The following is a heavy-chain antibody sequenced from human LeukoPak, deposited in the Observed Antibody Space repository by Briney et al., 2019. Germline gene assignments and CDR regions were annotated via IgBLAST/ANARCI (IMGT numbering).Heavy chain of an antibody. CDR3: ARQDCTNGVCYGSDY. CDR2: IYYSGST. D-gene: IGHD2-8*01. V-gene: IGHV4-39*07. J-gene: IGHJ4*02. CDR1: GGSISSSSYY. Sequence: SETLSLTCTVSGGSISSSSYYWGWIRQPPGKGLEWIGSIYYSGSTYYNPSLKSRVTISVDTSKNQFSLKLSSVTAADTAAYYCARQDCTNGVCYGSDYWGQGTLVTVSS.